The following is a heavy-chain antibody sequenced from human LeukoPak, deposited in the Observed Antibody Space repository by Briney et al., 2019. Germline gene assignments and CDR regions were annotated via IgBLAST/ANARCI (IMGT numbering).Heavy chain of an antibody. CDR3: ARATLSDYCFNY. J-gene: IGHJ4*02. CDR2: INPSGGAT. V-gene: IGHV1-46*01. CDR1: GYTFTRYY. Sequence: ASVKVSCTASGYTFTRYYMHWVRQAPGQGLEWMGIINPSGGATSYAQKFQGRVTLTRDTSTNTVYMELSSLRYEDTAVYFCARATLSDYCFNYWGQGTLVTVSS.